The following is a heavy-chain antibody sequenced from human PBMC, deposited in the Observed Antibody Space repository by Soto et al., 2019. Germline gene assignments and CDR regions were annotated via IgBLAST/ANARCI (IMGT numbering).Heavy chain of an antibody. CDR2: ISHDGTNK. J-gene: IGHJ4*02. CDR3: AKDEYYYSRSGYYIFDS. CDR1: GFTFGAYV. D-gene: IGHD3-22*01. Sequence: PGGSLRLSCAASGFTFGAYVMHWVRQAPGKGLEWVAAISHDGTNKNYGDSVKGRFTISRDNSKKTLYLQMNSLRPEDTALYYCAKDEYYYSRSGYYIFDSWGQGTLVTVSS. V-gene: IGHV3-30*18.